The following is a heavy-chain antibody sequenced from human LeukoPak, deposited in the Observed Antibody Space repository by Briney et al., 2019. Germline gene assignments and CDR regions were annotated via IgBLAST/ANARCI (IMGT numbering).Heavy chain of an antibody. J-gene: IGHJ4*02. Sequence: GGSLRLSCAASGFTFRNYDMSWIRQAPGKGLEWVSTISGSGGTTYYADSVKGRFTISRDNAKNSLYLQMNSLRAEDTAVYYCASEMRVLDYWGQGTLVTVSS. V-gene: IGHV3-11*04. CDR1: GFTFRNYD. CDR3: ASEMRVLDY. CDR2: ISGSGGTT.